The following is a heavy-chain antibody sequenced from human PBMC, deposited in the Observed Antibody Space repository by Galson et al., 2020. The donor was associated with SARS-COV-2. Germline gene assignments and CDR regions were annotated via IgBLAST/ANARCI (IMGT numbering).Heavy chain of an antibody. J-gene: IGHJ4*02. V-gene: IGHV3-30*04. CDR1: GFTFSSYA. CDR3: RGWLVNFDY. D-gene: IGHD5-12*01. CDR2: ISYDGSNK. Sequence: GGSLRLSCAASGFTFSSYAMHWVRQAPGKGLEWVAVISYDGSNKYYADSVKGRFTISRDNSKNTLYLQMNSLRAEDTAVYYCRGWLVNFDYWAREPWSPSPQ.